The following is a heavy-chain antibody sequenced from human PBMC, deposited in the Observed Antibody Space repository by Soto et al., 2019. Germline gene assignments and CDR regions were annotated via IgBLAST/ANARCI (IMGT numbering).Heavy chain of an antibody. J-gene: IGHJ4*02. CDR1: GFTFKSYA. CDR3: ARHSGVKYSYGFTNFDY. V-gene: IGHV3-23*01. Sequence: GGSLRLSCAASGFTFKSYAVSWVRQAPGKGLEWVSVITGSGDSTYYADSVKGRFTISRDNSKNTLYLQMNSLRAEDTAMYYCARHSGVKYSYGFTNFDYWGQGTLVTVSS. CDR2: ITGSGDST. D-gene: IGHD5-18*01.